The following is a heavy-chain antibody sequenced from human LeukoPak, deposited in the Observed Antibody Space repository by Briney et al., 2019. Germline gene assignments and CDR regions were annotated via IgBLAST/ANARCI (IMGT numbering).Heavy chain of an antibody. J-gene: IGHJ4*02. V-gene: IGHV1-24*01. CDR2: FDPEDGET. CDR3: ATAHLQYYYGSGSYRGFDY. Sequence: ASVKVSCKVSGYTLTELSMHWVRQAPGKGLEWMGGFDPEDGETIYAQKFQGRVTMTEDTSTDTAYMELSSLRSEDTAVYYCATAHLQYYYGSGSYRGFDYWGQGTLVTVSS. CDR1: GYTLTELS. D-gene: IGHD3-10*01.